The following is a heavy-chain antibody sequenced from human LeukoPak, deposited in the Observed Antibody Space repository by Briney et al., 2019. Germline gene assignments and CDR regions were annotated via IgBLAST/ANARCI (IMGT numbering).Heavy chain of an antibody. CDR1: GFTFSSYA. J-gene: IGHJ4*02. Sequence: GGSLRLSCAASGFTFSSYAMHWVRQAPGKGLEWVAVISYDGSNKYYADSVKGRFTISRDNSKNTLYLQMNSLRAEDTAVYYCARDGADTAMVLPNYYFDYWGQGTLVTVSS. CDR3: ARDGADTAMVLPNYYFDY. V-gene: IGHV3-30*04. CDR2: ISYDGSNK. D-gene: IGHD5-18*01.